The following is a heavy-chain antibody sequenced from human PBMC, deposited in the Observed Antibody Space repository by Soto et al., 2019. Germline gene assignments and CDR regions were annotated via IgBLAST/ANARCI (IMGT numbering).Heavy chain of an antibody. V-gene: IGHV4-34*01. CDR1: GGSFSGYY. D-gene: IGHD3-10*01. J-gene: IGHJ5*02. CDR2: VHHSGII. CDR3: ARGVRSGSLTDWFDP. Sequence: SETLSLTCAVYGGSFSGYYWTWIGQPPGKGLEWIGEVHHSGIINYNPSFKSRVTISVDTSKNQFSLHLSSVTAADTAVYYCARGVRSGSLTDWFDPWGQGTLVTVS.